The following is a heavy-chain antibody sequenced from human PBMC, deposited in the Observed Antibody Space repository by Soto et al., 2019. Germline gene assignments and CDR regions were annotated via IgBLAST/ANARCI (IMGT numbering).Heavy chain of an antibody. D-gene: IGHD3-16*01. V-gene: IGHV4-59*01. J-gene: IGHJ2*01. CDR1: GGSISSYY. CDR3: KTQFPLKLSSVTAADTAVYYCARYNWYFDL. Sequence: QVQLQESGPGLVKPSETLSLTCTVSGGSISSYYWSWIRQPPGKGLEWIGYIYYSGSTNYNPSLRGREWXGHIHSRGSTPXTXSSXSRVTISGDPSKTQFPLKLSSVTAADTAVYYCARYNWYFDLWGRGTLVTVSS. CDR2: IYYSGST.